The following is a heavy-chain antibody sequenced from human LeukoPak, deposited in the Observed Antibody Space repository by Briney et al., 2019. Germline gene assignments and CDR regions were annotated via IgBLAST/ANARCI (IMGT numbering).Heavy chain of an antibody. Sequence: SETLSLTCAVSGYSISSGYYWGWIRQPPGNGLEWIGSMFHSGSTYYNPSLKSRVTISVDKSKNHFSLKLSSVTAADTAVYYCARSLSRGYSGFRVSPFDYWGQGTLVTVSS. D-gene: IGHD5-12*01. CDR1: GYSISSGYY. CDR3: ARSLSRGYSGFRVSPFDY. V-gene: IGHV4-38-2*01. CDR2: MFHSGST. J-gene: IGHJ4*02.